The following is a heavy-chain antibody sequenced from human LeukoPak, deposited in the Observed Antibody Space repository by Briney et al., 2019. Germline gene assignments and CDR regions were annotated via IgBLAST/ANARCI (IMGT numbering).Heavy chain of an antibody. CDR2: IYYSGST. CDR3: ASATSSSSSWLMY. V-gene: IGHV4-39*01. J-gene: IGHJ4*02. D-gene: IGHD6-13*01. Sequence: SETLSLTCTVSGGSISSSSYYWGWIRQPPGKGLEWIGSIYYSGSTYYNPSLKSRVTISIDTSKNQFSLELSSVTAADTAVYYCASATSSSSSWLMYWGQGTLVTVSS. CDR1: GGSISSSSYY.